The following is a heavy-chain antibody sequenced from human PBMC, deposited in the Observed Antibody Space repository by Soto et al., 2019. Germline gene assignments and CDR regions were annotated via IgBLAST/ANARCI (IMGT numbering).Heavy chain of an antibody. CDR2: ISGSGGST. D-gene: IGHD2-15*01. Sequence: GVLRLSCAASGFTFSSYAMSWVRQAPGKGLEWVSAISGSGGSTYYADSVKGRFTISRDNSKNTLYLQMNSLRAEDTAVYYCAKGTYCSGGSCYQFYYYYYFMDVWGKGTTVTGSS. J-gene: IGHJ6*03. CDR3: AKGTYCSGGSCYQFYYYYYFMDV. CDR1: GFTFSSYA. V-gene: IGHV3-23*01.